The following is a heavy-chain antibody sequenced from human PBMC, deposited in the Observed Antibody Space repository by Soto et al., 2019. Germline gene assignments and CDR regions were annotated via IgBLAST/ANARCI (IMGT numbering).Heavy chain of an antibody. Sequence: GGSLRLSCAASGFTFSSYGMHWVRPAPGKGLEWVAVIWYDGSNKYYADSVKGRFTISRDNSKNTLYLQMNSLRAEDTAVYYCARDGENYDFWSGPNYYYYGMDVWGQGTTVTVSS. CDR1: GFTFSSYG. CDR2: IWYDGSNK. CDR3: ARDGENYDFWSGPNYYYYGMDV. J-gene: IGHJ6*02. D-gene: IGHD3-3*01. V-gene: IGHV3-33*01.